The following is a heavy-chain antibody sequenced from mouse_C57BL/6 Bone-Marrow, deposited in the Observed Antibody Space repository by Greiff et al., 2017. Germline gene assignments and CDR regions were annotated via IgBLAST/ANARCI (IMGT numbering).Heavy chain of an antibody. CDR3: ARAPLRSYFDY. CDR2: ISDGGSYT. Sequence: VKLMESGGGLVKPGGSLKLSCAASGFTFSSYAMSWVRQTPEKRLEWVATISDGGSYTYYPDNVKGRFTISRDNAKNNLYLQMSHLKSEDTAMYYCARAPLRSYFDYWGQGTTLTVSS. CDR1: GFTFSSYA. D-gene: IGHD1-1*01. V-gene: IGHV5-4*03. J-gene: IGHJ2*01.